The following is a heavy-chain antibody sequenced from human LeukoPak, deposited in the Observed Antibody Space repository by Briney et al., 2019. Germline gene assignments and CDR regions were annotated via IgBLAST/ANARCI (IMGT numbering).Heavy chain of an antibody. CDR2: ISGSGGST. Sequence: GGSLRLSCAASGFTFSSYAMSWVRQAPGKGLEWVSAISGSGGSTYYADSVKGRFTISRDNSKNTLYPQMNSLRAEDTAVYYCAKDPPVLRYFDWSPDAFDIWGQGTMVTVSS. CDR1: GFTFSSYA. V-gene: IGHV3-23*01. D-gene: IGHD3-9*01. J-gene: IGHJ3*02. CDR3: AKDPPVLRYFDWSPDAFDI.